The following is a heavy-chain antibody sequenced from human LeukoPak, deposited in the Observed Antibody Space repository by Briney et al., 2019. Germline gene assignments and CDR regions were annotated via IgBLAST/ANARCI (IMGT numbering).Heavy chain of an antibody. V-gene: IGHV3-64*01. CDR1: GFTFSNFA. D-gene: IGHD6-19*01. Sequence: GGSLRLSCAASGFTFSNFAMHWVRQAPGKGLEYVSAISSNGGSTYYANSVKGRFTISRDNSKNTLYLQMGSLRAEDMAVYYCARFDEQWPLDYWGQGTLVTVSS. J-gene: IGHJ4*02. CDR2: ISSNGGST. CDR3: ARFDEQWPLDY.